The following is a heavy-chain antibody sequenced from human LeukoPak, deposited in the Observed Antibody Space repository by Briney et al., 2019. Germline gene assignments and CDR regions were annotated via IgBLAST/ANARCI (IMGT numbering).Heavy chain of an antibody. CDR2: ISRSSIYI. Sequence: GGSLRLSCAASGFTFSSYNMNWVRQAPGKGLEWLSSISRSSIYIYYADSVKGRFTISRDNAENSLSLQMNSLRAEDTAVYYCARDSGDGSGTYYPYGMDVWGQGTTVTVSS. CDR3: ARDSGDGSGTYYPYGMDV. CDR1: GFTFSSYN. D-gene: IGHD3-10*01. J-gene: IGHJ6*02. V-gene: IGHV3-21*01.